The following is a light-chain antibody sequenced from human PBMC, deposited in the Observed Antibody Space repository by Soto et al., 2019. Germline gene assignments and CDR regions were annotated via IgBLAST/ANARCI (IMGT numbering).Light chain of an antibody. CDR1: SSNIGSNT. Sequence: QSALTQPPSASGTPGQRVTISCSGSSSNIGSNTVNWYQQLPGTAPKLLIYSNNQRPSGVPDRFPGSKSGTSASLAISGLQSEDEADYYCAAWDDSLNGYVFGTGTKVTVL. V-gene: IGLV1-44*01. CDR3: AAWDDSLNGYV. CDR2: SNN. J-gene: IGLJ1*01.